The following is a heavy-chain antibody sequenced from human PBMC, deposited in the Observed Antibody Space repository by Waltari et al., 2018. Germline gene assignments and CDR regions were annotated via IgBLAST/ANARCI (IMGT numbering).Heavy chain of an antibody. Sequence: QVQLQESGPGLVKPSQTLSLTCTVSGGSISSGSYYWSWIRQSAGKGLEWIGYIYTSGSTNYNPSLKSRVTIAVDTSKNQFSLKLSSVTAADTAVYYCARARQSLVGFFDYWGQGTLVTVSS. J-gene: IGHJ4*02. CDR3: ARARQSLVGFFDY. V-gene: IGHV4-61*09. CDR2: IYTSGST. CDR1: GGSISSGSYY. D-gene: IGHD6-6*01.